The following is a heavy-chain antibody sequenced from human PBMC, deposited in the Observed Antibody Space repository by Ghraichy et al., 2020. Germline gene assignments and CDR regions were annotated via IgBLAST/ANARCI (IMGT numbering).Heavy chain of an antibody. CDR3: ARDPWGSDAFDI. J-gene: IGHJ3*02. Sequence: SETLSLTCTVSGGSISSYYWSWIRQPPGKGLEWIGYIYYSGSTNYNPSLKSRVTISVDTSKNQFSLKLSSVTAADTAVYYCARDPWGSDAFDIWGQGTMVTVSS. V-gene: IGHV4-59*01. CDR1: GGSISSYY. CDR2: IYYSGST. D-gene: IGHD3-16*01.